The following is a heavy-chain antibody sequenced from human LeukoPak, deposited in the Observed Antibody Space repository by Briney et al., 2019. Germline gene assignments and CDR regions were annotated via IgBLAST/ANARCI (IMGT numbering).Heavy chain of an antibody. Sequence: ASVKVSCKASGYTFSSYSISWVRRAPGQGLEWMGWISAYNGNTIYAQKVKGRVTMTTDTSTSTAYMELRSLKSDDTAVYYCARASYCSDGSCYSDYWGREPWSPSPQ. CDR1: GYTFSSYS. J-gene: IGHJ4*02. CDR2: ISAYNGNT. D-gene: IGHD2-15*01. CDR3: ARASYCSDGSCYSDY. V-gene: IGHV1-18*01.